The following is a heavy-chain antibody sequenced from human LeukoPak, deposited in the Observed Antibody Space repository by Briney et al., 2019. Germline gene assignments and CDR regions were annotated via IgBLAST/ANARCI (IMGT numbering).Heavy chain of an antibody. D-gene: IGHD4-17*01. CDR1: EFIFSRYW. J-gene: IGHJ4*02. Sequence: GGSLRLSCVVSEFIFSRYWMSWVRQAPGKGLEWLSYISSGGSTKYYADSVKGRFTVSRDNAKNSLYLQMNSLRAEDTAVYYCARIRTTVTTLDYWGQGTLVTVSS. CDR2: ISSGGSTK. V-gene: IGHV3-48*03. CDR3: ARIRTTVTTLDY.